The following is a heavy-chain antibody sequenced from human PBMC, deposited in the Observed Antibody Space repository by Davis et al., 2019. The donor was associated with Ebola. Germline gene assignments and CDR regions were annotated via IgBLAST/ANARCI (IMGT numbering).Heavy chain of an antibody. D-gene: IGHD6-19*01. CDR1: GGSVSSGSYY. Sequence: SETLSLTCTVSGGSVSSGSYYWSWIRQPPEKGLEWVGYIYYSGSTNCNPSLKSRVTISVDTSKNQFSLKLRSVTAADTAMYFCARDGAVAGMRWFDPWGQGTLVTVSS. CDR3: ARDGAVAGMRWFDP. J-gene: IGHJ5*02. CDR2: IYYSGST. V-gene: IGHV4-61*01.